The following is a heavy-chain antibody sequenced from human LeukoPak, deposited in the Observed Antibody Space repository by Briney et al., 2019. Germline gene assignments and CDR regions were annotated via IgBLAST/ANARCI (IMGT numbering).Heavy chain of an antibody. CDR3: TRVQAGRAGLMDV. V-gene: IGHV3-74*01. Sequence: GGSLRLSCAASGFTLSSYGMHWVRQAPGEGLVWVSRIGPDGSSTNYADSVKGRFTTSRDNAKNTLYLQMNSLRAEDTALYYCTRVQAGRAGLMDVWGRGTTVTVS. J-gene: IGHJ6*02. CDR2: IGPDGSST. D-gene: IGHD6-19*01. CDR1: GFTLSSYG.